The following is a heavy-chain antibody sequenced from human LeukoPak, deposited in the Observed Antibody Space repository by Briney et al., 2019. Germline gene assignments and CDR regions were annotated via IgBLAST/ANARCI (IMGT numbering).Heavy chain of an antibody. CDR2: IYPRDSHT. CDR3: ARARGTYANDAFDI. V-gene: IGHV5-51*01. Sequence: GESLKISCKGSGYSFSTYWIGWVRQMPGKGLEWMGVIYPRDSHTRYSPSFEGQVTISADESISTAYLQWSSLRSSDTAMYYCARARGTYANDAFDIWGQGTMVTVSP. D-gene: IGHD1-26*01. J-gene: IGHJ3*02. CDR1: GYSFSTYW.